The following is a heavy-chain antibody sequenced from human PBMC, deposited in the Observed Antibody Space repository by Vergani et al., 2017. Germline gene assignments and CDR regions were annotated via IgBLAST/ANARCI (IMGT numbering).Heavy chain of an antibody. Sequence: QVQLQESGPGLVKPSQTLSLTCAVSGYSISSGYYWGWIRQPPGKGLEWIGSIYHSGSTYYNQSLKSRVTISVDTSKNQFSLKLSSVTAADTAVYYCARRFGTMVRGAAPDWFDPWGQGTLVTVSS. D-gene: IGHD3-10*01. CDR3: ARRFGTMVRGAAPDWFDP. CDR2: IYHSGST. CDR1: GYSISSGYY. V-gene: IGHV4-38-2*01. J-gene: IGHJ5*02.